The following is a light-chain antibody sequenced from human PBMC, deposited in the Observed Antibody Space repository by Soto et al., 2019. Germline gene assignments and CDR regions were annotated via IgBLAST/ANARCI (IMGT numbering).Light chain of an antibody. J-gene: IGLJ1*01. V-gene: IGLV2-23*01. Sequence: QSVLTQPASVSGSPGQSITISCTGTSSDVGSYNLVSWYQQHPGKAPKLMIYEGSKRPSGVSNRFSGCKSGNTASLTISGLQAEDEADYYCCSYAGSSTYVFGTGTKLTVL. CDR2: EGS. CDR1: SSDVGSYNL. CDR3: CSYAGSSTYV.